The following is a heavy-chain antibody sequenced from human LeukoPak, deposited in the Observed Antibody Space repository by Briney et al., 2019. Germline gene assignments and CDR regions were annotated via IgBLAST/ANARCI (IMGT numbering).Heavy chain of an antibody. CDR2: IKEDGSER. CDR1: GFTFSTYW. CDR3: AKDMTGGSSSGLNAFDI. Sequence: TGGSLRLSCAASGFTFSTYWMSWVRQAPGKGLEWVAKIKEDGSERYYVDSVKGRFTISRDNAKNSLYLQMNSLRAEDTALYYCAKDMTGGSSSGLNAFDIWGQGTMVTVSS. V-gene: IGHV3-7*03. J-gene: IGHJ3*02. D-gene: IGHD6-19*01.